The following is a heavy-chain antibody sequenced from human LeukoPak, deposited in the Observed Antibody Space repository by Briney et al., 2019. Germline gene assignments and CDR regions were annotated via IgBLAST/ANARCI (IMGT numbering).Heavy chain of an antibody. Sequence: TGGSLRLSCIVSGFTFSIFEMNWVRQAPGKGLEWVANIKEDGSEKYYVDSVKGRFTISRDNAKKSLYLQMNSLRTEDTAVYYCARDRGRNWFDSWGQGTLVTVSS. V-gene: IGHV3-7*04. D-gene: IGHD6-25*01. CDR2: IKEDGSEK. J-gene: IGHJ5*01. CDR1: GFTFSIFE. CDR3: ARDRGRNWFDS.